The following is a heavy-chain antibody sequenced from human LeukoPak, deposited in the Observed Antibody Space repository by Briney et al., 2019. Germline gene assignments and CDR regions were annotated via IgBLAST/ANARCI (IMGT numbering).Heavy chain of an antibody. CDR2: IKRKTDGGTT. V-gene: IGHV3-15*01. J-gene: IGHJ4*02. CDR3: TTDGGYYDSSGYFVYYFDY. Sequence: PGGSLRLSCAASGFTFSNAWMSWVRQAPGKGLQWVGRIKRKTDGGTTDYAVPVNGRFTISRDDSENTLYLQLNSLKTEDTAVYYCTTDGGYYDSSGYFVYYFDYWGQGTLVTVSS. D-gene: IGHD3-22*01. CDR1: GFTFSNAW.